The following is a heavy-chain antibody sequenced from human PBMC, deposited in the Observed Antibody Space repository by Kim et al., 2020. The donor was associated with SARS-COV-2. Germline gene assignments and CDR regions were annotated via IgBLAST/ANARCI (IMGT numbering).Heavy chain of an antibody. Sequence: GGSLRLSCAASGFTFSSYWMSWVRQAPGKGLEWVANIKQDGSEKYYVESVKGRFTISRDNAKNSLYLQMNSLRAEDTAVYYCARVSSSWYVHWFDPWGQGTLVTVSS. J-gene: IGHJ5*02. CDR3: ARVSSSWYVHWFDP. D-gene: IGHD6-13*01. V-gene: IGHV3-7*01. CDR1: GFTFSSYW. CDR2: IKQDGSEK.